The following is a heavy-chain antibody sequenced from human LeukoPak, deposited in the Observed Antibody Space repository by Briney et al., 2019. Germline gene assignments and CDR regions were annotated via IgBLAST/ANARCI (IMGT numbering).Heavy chain of an antibody. D-gene: IGHD6-6*01. CDR3: ARALVAARPPLDY. V-gene: IGHV1-2*02. CDR2: INPNSGGT. J-gene: IGHJ4*02. Sequence: GASVKVSCKASGYTFTGYYMHWVRQAPGQGLEWMGWINPNSGGTNYAQKFQGRVTMTRDTSISTAYMELSRLRSDDTAVYYCARALVAARPPLDYWGQGTLVTVSS. CDR1: GYTFTGYY.